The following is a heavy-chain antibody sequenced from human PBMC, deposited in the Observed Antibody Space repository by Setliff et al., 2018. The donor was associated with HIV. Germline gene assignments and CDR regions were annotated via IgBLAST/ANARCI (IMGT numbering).Heavy chain of an antibody. CDR3: ARAEMATIVAFDI. CDR1: DGSFSSDH. V-gene: IGHV4-59*01. D-gene: IGHD5-12*01. CDR2: IYYSGST. J-gene: IGHJ3*02. Sequence: PSETLSLTCTVSDGSFSSDHWTWIRQTPGKGLEWIGYIYYSGSTKYNPSLTSRVTISVDTSKNHFSLKLTSVTAADTAVYYCARAEMATIVAFDIWGQGKMVTVSS.